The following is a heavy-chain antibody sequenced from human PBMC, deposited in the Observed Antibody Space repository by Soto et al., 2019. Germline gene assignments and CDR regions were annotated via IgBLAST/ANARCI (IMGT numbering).Heavy chain of an antibody. J-gene: IGHJ3*02. V-gene: IGHV3-48*04. CDR1: GFTFSSYS. Sequence: SLRLSCAASGFTFSSYSMNWVRQAPGKGLEWVSYISSSGSTIYYADSVKGRFTISRDNAKNSLYLQMNSLRAEDTAVYYCASHSSGYYANAFDIWGQGTMVTVSS. D-gene: IGHD3-22*01. CDR2: ISSSGSTI. CDR3: ASHSSGYYANAFDI.